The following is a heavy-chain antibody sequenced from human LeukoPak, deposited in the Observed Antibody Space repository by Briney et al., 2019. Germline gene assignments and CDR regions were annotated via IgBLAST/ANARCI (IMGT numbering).Heavy chain of an antibody. D-gene: IGHD3-16*01. Sequence: ASVMVSSKASGYTFTSYGISWVRQAPGQGLEWMGWISAYNGNTNYAQKLQGRVTMTTDTSTSTAYMELRSLRSDDTAVYYCARGELRLGELFSSPDYWGQGALVSVSS. J-gene: IGHJ4*02. CDR1: GYTFTSYG. CDR3: ARGELRLGELFSSPDY. CDR2: ISAYNGNT. V-gene: IGHV1-18*01.